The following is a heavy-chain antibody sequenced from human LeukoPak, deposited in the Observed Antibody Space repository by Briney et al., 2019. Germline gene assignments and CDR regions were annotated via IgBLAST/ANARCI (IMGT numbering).Heavy chain of an antibody. D-gene: IGHD3-10*01. V-gene: IGHV3-53*01. CDR2: IYSGGST. Sequence: PGGSLRLSCAASGFTVSSNCMSWVRQAPGKGLEWVSVIYSGGSTYYADSVKGRFTISRDNSKNTLYLQMNGLRAEDTAVYYCAREGLGYYYGSGSYFFDYWGQGTLVTVSS. CDR3: AREGLGYYYGSGSYFFDY. J-gene: IGHJ4*02. CDR1: GFTVSSNC.